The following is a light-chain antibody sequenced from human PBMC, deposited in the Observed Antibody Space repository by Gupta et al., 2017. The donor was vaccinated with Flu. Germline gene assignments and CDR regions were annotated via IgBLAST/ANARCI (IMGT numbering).Light chain of an antibody. V-gene: IGKV1-5*03. CDR3: RHYYRYRPT. CDR2: KAS. Sequence: PSSLSASVGDRVTITCRASQSISSSVAWYQQNPGKAPNLLIYKASSLKSGLPSRFSGSGSGTELTLTIISLQPDDFATYFCRHYYRYRPTFGQGTRVEI. CDR1: QSISSS. J-gene: IGKJ5*01.